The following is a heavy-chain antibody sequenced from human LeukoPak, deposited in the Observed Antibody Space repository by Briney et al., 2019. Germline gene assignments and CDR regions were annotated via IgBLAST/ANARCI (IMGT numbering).Heavy chain of an antibody. V-gene: IGHV4-59*01. CDR3: ARVTVEMATIDY. CDR2: IYYSGST. J-gene: IGHJ4*02. Sequence: PSETLSLTCAVYGGSFSSYYWSWIRQPPGKGLEWIGYIYYSGSTNYNPSLKSRVTISVDTSKNQFSLKLSSVTAADTAVYYCARVTVEMATIDYWGQGTLVTVSS. D-gene: IGHD5-12*01. CDR1: GGSFSSYY.